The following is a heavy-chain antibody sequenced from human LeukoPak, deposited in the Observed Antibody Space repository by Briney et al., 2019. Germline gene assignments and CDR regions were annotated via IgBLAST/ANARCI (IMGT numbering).Heavy chain of an antibody. CDR2: INPNAGGT. Sequence: AASLNVSCKASGYTFSGYDIHWGRQAPGQRLKWMGWINPNAGGTNYAQKFQGRVTMTRETSISTTYMELSRLRADDTAVYYCASQPYYFDSSGYYDYWGQGTLVTVSS. D-gene: IGHD3-22*01. CDR1: GYTFSGYD. J-gene: IGHJ4*02. CDR3: ASQPYYFDSSGYYDY. V-gene: IGHV1-2*02.